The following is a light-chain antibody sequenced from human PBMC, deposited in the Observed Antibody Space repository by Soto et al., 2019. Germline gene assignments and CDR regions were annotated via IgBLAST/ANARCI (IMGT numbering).Light chain of an antibody. CDR3: QQYHILWT. J-gene: IGKJ1*01. Sequence: VVLTQSPATLSLCPGERATLSCRASQSVSSNLVWYQQKPGQAPRLLIYGASTRVTGIPARFSGSGSGTEFTLTICSLQSEDFAVYYCQQYHILWTFG. CDR2: GAS. V-gene: IGKV3-15*01. CDR1: QSVSSN.